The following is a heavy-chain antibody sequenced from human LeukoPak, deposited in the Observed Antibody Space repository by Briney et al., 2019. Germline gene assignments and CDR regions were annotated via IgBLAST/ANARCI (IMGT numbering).Heavy chain of an antibody. Sequence: PGGSLRLSCAASGFTFSSYDMHWVRQAPAKGLEWLAVISYDGNIKFYADSVTGRFIISRDNSKNTLNLQMNSLRAEDTAVYYCAKGYSNPSHFVYWGQGALVTVSS. CDR3: AKGYSNPSHFVY. D-gene: IGHD4-11*01. CDR2: ISYDGNIK. V-gene: IGHV3-30-3*01. J-gene: IGHJ4*02. CDR1: GFTFSSYD.